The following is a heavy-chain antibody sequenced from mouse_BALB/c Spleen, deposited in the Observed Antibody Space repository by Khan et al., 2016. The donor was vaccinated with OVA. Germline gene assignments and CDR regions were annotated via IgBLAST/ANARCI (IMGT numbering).Heavy chain of an antibody. J-gene: IGHJ2*01. CDR2: ISSGGTYN. CDR3: PRDRGYYVHNPYIDY. V-gene: IGHV5-6-4*01. D-gene: IGHD2-3*01. Sequence: VQLKESGGGLVRPGGSLKLSCAASGFSFSSYSMSWVRQTPEKRLEWVATISSGGTYNYYPYSVTGRFTFSSDNDKNNLYLQMSSHKSEDTAMYNCPRDRGYYVHNPYIDYWGQGTTLTVSS. CDR1: GFSFSSYS.